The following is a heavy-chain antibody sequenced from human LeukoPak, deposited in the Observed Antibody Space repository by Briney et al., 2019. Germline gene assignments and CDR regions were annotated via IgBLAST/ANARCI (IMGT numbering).Heavy chain of an antibody. CDR3: LRGYSSGPYGMDV. CDR2: ISDSGGST. D-gene: IGHD2-15*01. CDR1: GFPFSSYA. Sequence: GGSLRLSCSASGFPFSSYAMHWVRQAPGKGLEYVSAISDSGGSTYYADSVKGRFTISRDNSKNTLYLQMSSLRAEDTAVYCCLRGYSSGPYGMDVWGQGTTVTVSS. J-gene: IGHJ6*02. V-gene: IGHV3-64D*09.